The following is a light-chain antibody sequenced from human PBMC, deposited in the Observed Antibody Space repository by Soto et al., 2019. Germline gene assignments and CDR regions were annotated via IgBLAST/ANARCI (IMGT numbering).Light chain of an antibody. V-gene: IGKV1-8*01. CDR1: QAISNY. Sequence: AIRMTQSPSSLSASTGDRVTITCRASQAISNYLAWYQQRPGRAPRLLVYGASKLESGVPSRFSGSGSGTDFTFSIGRLQSEDFATYFCQQYYSYPLTFGGGTRVEI. J-gene: IGKJ4*01. CDR3: QQYYSYPLT. CDR2: GAS.